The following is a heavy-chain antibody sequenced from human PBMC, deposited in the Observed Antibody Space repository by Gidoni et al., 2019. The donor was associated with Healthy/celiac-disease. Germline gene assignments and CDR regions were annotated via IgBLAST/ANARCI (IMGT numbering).Heavy chain of an antibody. Sequence: QVQLVESGGGVVQPGRSLRLSCAASGFTFSRHGMHWVRQAPGKGLEWVAVIWYDGSNKYYADSVKGRFTISRDNSKNTLYLQMNSLRAEDTAVYYCARYYYDSSGYADYWGQGTLVTVSS. CDR3: ARYYYDSSGYADY. CDR2: IWYDGSNK. CDR1: GFTFSRHG. D-gene: IGHD3-22*01. V-gene: IGHV3-33*01. J-gene: IGHJ4*02.